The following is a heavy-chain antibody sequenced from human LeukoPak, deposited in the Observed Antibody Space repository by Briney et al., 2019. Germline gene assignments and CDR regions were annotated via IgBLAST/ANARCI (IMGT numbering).Heavy chain of an antibody. CDR2: ISSNGDTT. CDR3: VKRSTYFFDY. Sequence: GGSLRLSCAASGFTFSSYTMHWVRQAPGKGLEYVSAISSNGDTTYYADSVKGRFTISRDNSKNTLYLQMSSLRAEDTAVYYCVKRSTYFFDYWGQGTLVTVSS. V-gene: IGHV3-64D*06. J-gene: IGHJ4*02. CDR1: GFTFSSYT.